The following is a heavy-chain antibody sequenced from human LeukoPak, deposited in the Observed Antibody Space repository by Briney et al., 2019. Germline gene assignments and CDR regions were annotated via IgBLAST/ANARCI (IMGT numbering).Heavy chain of an antibody. Sequence: PGGSLRLSCAASGLTFSSYWMHWFRQAPGKGLVWVSRINSDGSTTTYADSVSGRFTISRDNSKNTVYLQINSLRTEDTAVYYCAKTVGASTFYYYMDVWGKGTTVTVTS. V-gene: IGHV3-74*01. CDR3: AKTVGASTFYYYMDV. CDR1: GLTFSSYW. J-gene: IGHJ6*03. CDR2: INSDGSTT. D-gene: IGHD1-26*01.